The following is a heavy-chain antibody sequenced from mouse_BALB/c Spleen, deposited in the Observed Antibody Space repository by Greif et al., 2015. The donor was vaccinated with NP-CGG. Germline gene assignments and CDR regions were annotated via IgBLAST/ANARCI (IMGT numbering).Heavy chain of an antibody. V-gene: IGHV14-3*02. CDR1: GFNIKDTY. D-gene: IGHD1-1*01. Sequence: EVQLQQSGAELVKPGASVKLSCTASGFNIKDTYMHWVKQRPEQGLEWIGRIDPANGNTKYDPKFQGKATITADTPSNTAYLQLSSLTSEDTAVYYCANPYGSSYYAMDYWGQGTSVTVSS. CDR3: ANPYGSSYYAMDY. CDR2: IDPANGNT. J-gene: IGHJ4*01.